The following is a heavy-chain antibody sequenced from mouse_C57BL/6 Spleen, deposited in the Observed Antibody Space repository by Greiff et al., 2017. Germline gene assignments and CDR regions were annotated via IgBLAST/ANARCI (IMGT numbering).Heavy chain of an antibody. CDR1: GYTFTSYW. J-gene: IGHJ1*03. D-gene: IGHD1-1*01. Sequence: QVQLQQSGTELVKPGASVKLSCKASGYTFTSYWMHWVKQRPGQGLEWIGNINPSNGGTNYNEKFKSKATLTVVKSSSTAYMQLSSLTSEDSAVYYCARGNDGSSWYFDVWGTGTTVTVSS. CDR3: ARGNDGSSWYFDV. V-gene: IGHV1-53*01. CDR2: INPSNGGT.